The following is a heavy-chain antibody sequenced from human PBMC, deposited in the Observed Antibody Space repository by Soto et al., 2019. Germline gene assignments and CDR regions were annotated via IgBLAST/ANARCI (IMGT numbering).Heavy chain of an antibody. J-gene: IGHJ4*02. V-gene: IGHV4-39*07. CDR1: GGSISSSSYY. CDR2: IYYSGST. D-gene: IGHD6-13*01. CDR3: ARSGSSSGGY. Sequence: SETLSLTCTVSGGSISSSSYYWGWIRQPPGKGLEWIGSIYYSGSTYYNPSLKSRVTISVDTSKNQFSLKLSSVTAADTAVYYCARSGSSSGGYWGQGTLVTVSS.